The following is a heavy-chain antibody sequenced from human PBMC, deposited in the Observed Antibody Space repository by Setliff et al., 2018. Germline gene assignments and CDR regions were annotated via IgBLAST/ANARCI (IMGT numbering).Heavy chain of an antibody. V-gene: IGHV5-51*01. Sequence: GESLTISCKGSGYSFTSYWIGWVRQVPGKGLEWMGIIYPGDSDTRYSPSFQGQVTISADKSISTAYLQWSSLKASDTAVYYCARLVRDIVVVPAPGGDYYYYYGMDVWGQGTTVTVSS. CDR3: ARLVRDIVVVPAPGGDYYYYYGMDV. CDR2: IYPGDSDT. CDR1: GYSFTSYW. D-gene: IGHD2-2*01. J-gene: IGHJ6*02.